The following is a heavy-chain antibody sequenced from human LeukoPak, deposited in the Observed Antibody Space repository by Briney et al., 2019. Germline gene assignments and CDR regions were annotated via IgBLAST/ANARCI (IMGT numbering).Heavy chain of an antibody. CDR2: INPNSGGT. CDR1: GYTFTSYD. J-gene: IGHJ4*02. V-gene: IGHV1-2*02. Sequence: ASVKVSCKASGYTFTSYDINWVRQAPGQGLEWMGWINPNSGGTNYAQKFQGRVTMTRDTSISTAYMELSRLRSDDTAVYYCARTFYSNCFDYWGQGTLVTVSS. D-gene: IGHD4-11*01. CDR3: ARTFYSNCFDY.